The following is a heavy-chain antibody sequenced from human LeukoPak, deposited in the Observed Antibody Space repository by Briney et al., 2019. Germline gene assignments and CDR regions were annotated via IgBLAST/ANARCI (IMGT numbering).Heavy chain of an antibody. D-gene: IGHD2-21*02. J-gene: IGHJ4*02. CDR3: ATVLYGGGDCSNDY. Sequence: ASVKVSCKVSGYTLTELSMHWVRQAPGKGLEWMGGFDPEDGETIYAQKFQGRVTMTEDTSTDTAYMELSSLRSEDTAVYYCATVLYGGGDCSNDYWGQGTLVTVSS. V-gene: IGHV1-24*01. CDR1: GYTLTELS. CDR2: FDPEDGET.